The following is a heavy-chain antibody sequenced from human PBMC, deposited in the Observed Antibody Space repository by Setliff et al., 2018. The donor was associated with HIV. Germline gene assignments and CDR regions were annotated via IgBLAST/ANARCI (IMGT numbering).Heavy chain of an antibody. CDR3: ATDSSGYYLGGFDY. CDR1: GFTFNTYA. J-gene: IGHJ4*02. V-gene: IGHV3-23*01. Sequence: PGGSLRLSCAASGFTFNTYAVTWVRQAPGKGLEWVSVISADGLTTFYADSVKGRFTISRDNSKNTLYLQMNSLRAEDTAVYYCATDSSGYYLGGFDYWGQGTLVTVSS. D-gene: IGHD3-22*01. CDR2: ISADGLTT.